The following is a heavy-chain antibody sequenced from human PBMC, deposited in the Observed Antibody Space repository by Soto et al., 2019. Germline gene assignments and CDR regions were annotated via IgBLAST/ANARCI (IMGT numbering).Heavy chain of an antibody. CDR3: ARTAGYSSGWYKGFAFDI. D-gene: IGHD6-19*01. CDR1: GYTFTGYY. V-gene: IGHV1-2*04. Sequence: GASVKVSCKASGYTFTGYYMHWVRQAPGQGLEWMGWINPNSGGTNYAQKFQGWVTMTRDTSISTAYMELSRLRSDDTAVYYCARTAGYSSGWYKGFAFDIWGQGTMVTVSS. J-gene: IGHJ3*02. CDR2: INPNSGGT.